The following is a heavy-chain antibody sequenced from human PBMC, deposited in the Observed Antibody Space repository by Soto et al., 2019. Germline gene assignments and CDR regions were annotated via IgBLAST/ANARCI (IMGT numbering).Heavy chain of an antibody. J-gene: IGHJ6*02. D-gene: IGHD2-2*02. CDR3: AREPYCSSTSCYTWYYYGMDV. CDR2: INAGNGNT. Sequence: GASVKVSCKASGYTFTSYAMHWVRQAPGQRLEWMGWINAGNGNTKYSQKFQGRVTITRDTSASTAYMELSSLRSEDTAVYYCAREPYCSSTSCYTWYYYGMDVWGQGTTVTVSS. CDR1: GYTFTSYA. V-gene: IGHV1-3*01.